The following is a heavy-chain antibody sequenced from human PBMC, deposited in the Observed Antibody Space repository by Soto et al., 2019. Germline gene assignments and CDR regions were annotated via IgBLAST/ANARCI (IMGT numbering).Heavy chain of an antibody. V-gene: IGHV3-30*03. CDR2: ILYDGSNK. D-gene: IGHD3-22*01. Sequence: GGSLRLSCAASGFTFSSYGMHWVRQAPGKGLEWVAVILYDGSNKYYADSVKGRFTISRDNSKNTLYLQMNSLRAEDTAVYYCAIDSSGYYWGGLDYWGQGTLVTVSS. CDR1: GFTFSSYG. J-gene: IGHJ4*02. CDR3: AIDSSGYYWGGLDY.